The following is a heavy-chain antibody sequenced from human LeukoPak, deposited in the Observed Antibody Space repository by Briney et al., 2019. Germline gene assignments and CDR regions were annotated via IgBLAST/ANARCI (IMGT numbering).Heavy chain of an antibody. CDR2: IYPGDSET. CDR3: ARHRERTMARRAFDS. J-gene: IGHJ4*02. D-gene: IGHD3-10*01. CDR1: GYPFTTSW. Sequence: GESLKISFRTSGYPFTTSWIGWVRQMPGKGLELMGIIYPGDSETRYSPSFQGQVTFSVDTSTTTAYLQWSSLKASDTAIYYCARHRERTMARRAFDSWGQGTLVTVSS. V-gene: IGHV5-51*01.